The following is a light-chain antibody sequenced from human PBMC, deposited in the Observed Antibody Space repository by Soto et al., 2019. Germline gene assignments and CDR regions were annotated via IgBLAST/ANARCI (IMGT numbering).Light chain of an antibody. CDR2: GAS. V-gene: IGKV3-20*01. CDR3: QQYGSSPPYT. Sequence: EIVLTQSPGTLSLSPGERATLSCRASQSASSSYLAWYQQKPGQAPRLLIYGASSRATGIPDRFSGSGSGTDCTLTISRLEPEDFAVYYCQQYGSSPPYTFGQGTKLEIK. CDR1: QSASSSY. J-gene: IGKJ2*01.